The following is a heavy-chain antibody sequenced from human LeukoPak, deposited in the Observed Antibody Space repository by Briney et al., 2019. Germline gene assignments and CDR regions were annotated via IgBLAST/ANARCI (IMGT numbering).Heavy chain of an antibody. D-gene: IGHD5-18*01. J-gene: IGHJ6*03. Sequence: GGSLRLSCEASGFSFSIYGMSWVRQAPGKGLEWVANIKQDGSEKNYVDSVKGRFTISRDNAKNSLYLQMNSLRAEDTAVYYCARVKSGYSYGPHYYYYYYMDVWGKGTTVTISS. CDR2: IKQDGSEK. V-gene: IGHV3-7*04. CDR1: GFSFSIYG. CDR3: ARVKSGYSYGPHYYYYYYMDV.